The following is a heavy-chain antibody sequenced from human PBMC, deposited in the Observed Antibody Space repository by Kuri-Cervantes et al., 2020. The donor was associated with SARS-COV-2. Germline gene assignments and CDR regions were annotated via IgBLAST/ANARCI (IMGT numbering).Heavy chain of an antibody. D-gene: IGHD3-3*01. Sequence: GSLRLSCTVSGGSISSSSYYWGWIRQPPGKGLEWTGSIYYSGSTYYNPSLKSRVTISVDTSKNQFSLKLSSVTAADTAVYYCARQMMSSITIFGVVITRNWFDPWGQGTRGTVSS. CDR2: IYYSGST. V-gene: IGHV4-39*01. CDR1: GGSISSSSYY. CDR3: ARQMMSSITIFGVVITRNWFDP. J-gene: IGHJ5*02.